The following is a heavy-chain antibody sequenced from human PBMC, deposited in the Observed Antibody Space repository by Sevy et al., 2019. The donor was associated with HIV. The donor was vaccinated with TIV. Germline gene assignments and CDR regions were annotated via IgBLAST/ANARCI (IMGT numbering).Heavy chain of an antibody. CDR2: IYPGDSDT. J-gene: IGHJ4*02. CDR3: AGRFEYSSSLQWRYYFDY. Sequence: GESLKISCKGSGYSFTSYWIGWVPQMPGKGLEWMGIIYPGDSDTRYSPSFQGQVTISADKSIGTAYLQWSSLKASDTAMYDCAGRFEYSSSLQWRYYFDYWGQGTLVTVSS. V-gene: IGHV5-51*01. CDR1: GYSFTSYW. D-gene: IGHD6-6*01.